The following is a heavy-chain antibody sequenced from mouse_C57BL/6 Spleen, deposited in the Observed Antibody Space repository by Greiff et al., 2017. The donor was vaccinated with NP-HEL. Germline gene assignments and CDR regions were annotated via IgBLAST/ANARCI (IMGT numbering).Heavy chain of an antibody. D-gene: IGHD1-1*01. V-gene: IGHV1-53*01. CDR2: INPSNGGT. CDR1: GYTFTSYW. CDR3: ARSGDYYGSNYYAMDY. J-gene: IGHJ4*01. Sequence: QVQLQQSGTELVKPGASVKLSCKASGYTFTSYWMHWVKQRPGQGLEWIGNINPSNGGTNYNEKFKSKATLTVDKSSSTAYMQLSSLTSEDSAVYYCARSGDYYGSNYYAMDYWGQGTSVTVSS.